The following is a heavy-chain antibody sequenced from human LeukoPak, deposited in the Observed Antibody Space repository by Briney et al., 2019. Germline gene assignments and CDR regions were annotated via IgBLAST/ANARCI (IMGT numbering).Heavy chain of an antibody. CDR3: ARLRPPSNYYDSSGYYTDAFDI. CDR2: IYPGDSDT. D-gene: IGHD3-22*01. J-gene: IGHJ3*02. V-gene: IGHV5-51*01. CDR1: GYSFTSYW. Sequence: GASLKISCKGSGYSFTSYWIGWVRQMPGKGLEWMGIIYPGDSDTRYSPSFQGQVTISADKSISTAYLQWSSLKASDTAMYYCARLRPPSNYYDSSGYYTDAFDIWGQGTMVTVSS.